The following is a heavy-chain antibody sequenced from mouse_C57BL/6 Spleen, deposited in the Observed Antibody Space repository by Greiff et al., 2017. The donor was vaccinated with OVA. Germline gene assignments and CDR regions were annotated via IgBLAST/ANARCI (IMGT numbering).Heavy chain of an antibody. J-gene: IGHJ2*01. CDR3: AREDFFDY. CDR1: GFTFSSYA. CDR2: ISDGGSYT. V-gene: IGHV5-4*01. Sequence: EVKLVESGGGLVKPGGSLKLSCAASGFTFSSYAMSWVRQTPEKRLEWVATISDGGSYTYYPDNVEGRFTISRDNAKNNLYLQMSHLKSEDTAMYYCAREDFFDYWGQGTTLTVSS.